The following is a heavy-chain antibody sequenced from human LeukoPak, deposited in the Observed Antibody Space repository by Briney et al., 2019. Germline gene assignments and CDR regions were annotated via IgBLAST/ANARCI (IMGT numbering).Heavy chain of an antibody. CDR3: ARENVVLHYYGSGSLAPPKGWFDP. D-gene: IGHD3-10*01. Sequence: GASVKVSCKASGYTFTSYYMHWVRQAPGQGLEWTGIINPSGGSTSYAQKFQGRVTMTRDTSTSTVYMELSSLRSEDTAVYYCARENVVLHYYGSGSLAPPKGWFDPWGQGTLVTVSS. CDR1: GYTFTSYY. J-gene: IGHJ5*02. V-gene: IGHV1-46*01. CDR2: INPSGGST.